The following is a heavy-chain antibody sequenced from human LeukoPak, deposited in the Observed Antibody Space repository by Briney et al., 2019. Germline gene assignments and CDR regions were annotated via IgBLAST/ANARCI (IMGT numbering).Heavy chain of an antibody. CDR2: MNPNSGNT. CDR1: GYTFTSYD. V-gene: IGHV1-8*01. J-gene: IGHJ6*02. D-gene: IGHD3-22*01. Sequence: GASVKVSCKASGYTFTSYDINWVRQATGQGLEWMGWMNPNSGNTGYAQKFQGRVNMTRNTSISTAYMELSSLRSEDTAVYYCARGYYDSSGYYSYYYYGMDVWGQGTTVTVSS. CDR3: ARGYYDSSGYYSYYYYGMDV.